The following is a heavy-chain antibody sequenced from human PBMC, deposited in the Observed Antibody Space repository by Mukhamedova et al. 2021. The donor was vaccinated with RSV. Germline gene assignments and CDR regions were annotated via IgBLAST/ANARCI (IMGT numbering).Heavy chain of an antibody. CDR2: ISWNSGSI. CDR3: AKAGYSGSYIDY. J-gene: IGHJ4*02. V-gene: IGHV3-9*01. D-gene: IGHD1-26*01. CDR1: DYA. Sequence: DYAMHWVRQAPGKGLEWVSGISWNSGSIGYADSVKGRFTISRDNAKNSLYLQMNSLRAEDTALYYCAKAGYSGSYIDYWGQGTLVT.